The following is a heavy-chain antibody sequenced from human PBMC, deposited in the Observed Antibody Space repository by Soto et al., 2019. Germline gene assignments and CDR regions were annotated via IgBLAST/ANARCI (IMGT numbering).Heavy chain of an antibody. J-gene: IGHJ4*02. D-gene: IGHD3-22*01. V-gene: IGHV4-38-2*01. Sequence: SETLSLTCAVSDYSISSGYYWGWIRQPPGKGLEWIGSFHHSGSTYYSPSLKSRVTISPDTSKNQFSLNLSSVTAADTAVYYCARAPYYYDSSGYYFGHFDCWGQGTLVTVSS. CDR1: DYSISSGYY. CDR2: FHHSGST. CDR3: ARAPYYYDSSGYYFGHFDC.